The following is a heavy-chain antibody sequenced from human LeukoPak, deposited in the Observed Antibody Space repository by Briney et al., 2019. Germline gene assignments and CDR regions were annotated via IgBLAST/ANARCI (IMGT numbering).Heavy chain of an antibody. CDR1: GFIFSDYY. CDR2: ISSSGTTI. J-gene: IGHJ4*02. V-gene: IGHV3-11*04. CDR3: ARRYYSDNSGYLY. D-gene: IGHD3-22*01. Sequence: GGSLRLSCAASGFIFSDYYMSWIRQAPGKGLEWISYISSSGTTIYYADSVKGRFTISRDNAKNSLYLQMNSLRAEDTAVYYCARRYYSDNSGYLYWGQGTLVTVSS.